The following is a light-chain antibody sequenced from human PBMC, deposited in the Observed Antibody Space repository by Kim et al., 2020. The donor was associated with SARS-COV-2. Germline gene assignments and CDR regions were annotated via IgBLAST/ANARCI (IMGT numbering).Light chain of an antibody. V-gene: IGLV1-44*01. J-gene: IGLJ1*01. Sequence: ELTQPPSASGTPGQRVTISCSGSSSNIGSNTVNWYQQLPGAAPKLLIYSNNQRPSGVPDRFSGSKSGTSASLAISGLQSEDEADYYCAAWDDSLNGLYVFGTGTKVTVL. CDR3: AAWDDSLNGLYV. CDR1: SSNIGSNT. CDR2: SNN.